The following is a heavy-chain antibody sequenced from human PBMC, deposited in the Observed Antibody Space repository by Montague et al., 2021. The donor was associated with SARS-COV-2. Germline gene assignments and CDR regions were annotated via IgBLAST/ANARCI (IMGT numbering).Heavy chain of an antibody. Sequence: IYYSGSTYYNPSLKSRVTISVDTSKNQFSLKLSSVTAADTAVYYCARVHIVVVTAMRYFDLWGSGTLVNV. V-gene: IGHV4-31*02. CDR3: ARVHIVVVTAMRYFDL. J-gene: IGHJ2*01. CDR2: IYYSGST. D-gene: IGHD2-21*02.